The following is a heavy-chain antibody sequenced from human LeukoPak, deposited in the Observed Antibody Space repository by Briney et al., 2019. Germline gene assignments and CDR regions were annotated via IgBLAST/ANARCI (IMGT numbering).Heavy chain of an antibody. CDR1: GGSFSGYY. CDR2: INHSGST. Sequence: PSETLSLTCAVYGGSFSGYYWSWIRQPPGKGLEWIGEINHSGSTNYNPSLKSRVTISVDTSKNQFSLKLSSVTAADTAVYYCARDDILTGQTFDYWGQGTLVTVSS. J-gene: IGHJ4*02. V-gene: IGHV4-34*01. CDR3: ARDDILTGQTFDY. D-gene: IGHD3-9*01.